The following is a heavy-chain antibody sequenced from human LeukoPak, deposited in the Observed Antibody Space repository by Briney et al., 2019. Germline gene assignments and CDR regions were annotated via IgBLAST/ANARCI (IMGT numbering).Heavy chain of an antibody. CDR3: AKSALYYDILTGCDY. CDR1: GFTVCTNY. J-gene: IGHJ4*02. D-gene: IGHD3-9*01. V-gene: IGHV3-23*01. Sequence: PGGSLRLSCAASGFTVCTNYMSWVRQAPGKGLEWVSAISGSGGSTYYADSVKGRFTISRDNSKNTLYLQMNSLRAEDTAVYYCAKSALYYDILTGCDYWGQGTLVTVSS. CDR2: ISGSGGST.